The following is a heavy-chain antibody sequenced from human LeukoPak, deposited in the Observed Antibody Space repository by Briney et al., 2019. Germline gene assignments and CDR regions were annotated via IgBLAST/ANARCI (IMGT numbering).Heavy chain of an antibody. CDR1: GFTFSSYG. J-gene: IGHJ6*03. D-gene: IGHD4-11*01. CDR3: ARRPIDYSNNYYYYMDV. Sequence: PGGSLRLSCAASGFTFSSYGMHWVRQAPGKGLEWVAVIWYDGSNKYYADSVKGRFTISRDNSKNTLYLQMNSLRAEDTAVYYCARRPIDYSNNYYYYMDVWGKGTTVTVSS. V-gene: IGHV3-33*01. CDR2: IWYDGSNK.